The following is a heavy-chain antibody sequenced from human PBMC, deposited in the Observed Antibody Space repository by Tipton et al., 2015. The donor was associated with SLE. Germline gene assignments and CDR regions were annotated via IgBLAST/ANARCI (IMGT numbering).Heavy chain of an antibody. J-gene: IGHJ4*02. V-gene: IGHV3-30*02. D-gene: IGHD6-19*01. Sequence: SLRLSCAASGFTFSSYGMHWVRQAPGKGLEWVAFIRYDGSNKYYADSVKGRFTISRDNSKNTLYLQMNSLRAEDTAVYYCAKDVIAVAGTGFDYWGQGTLVTVSS. CDR1: GFTFSSYG. CDR3: AKDVIAVAGTGFDY. CDR2: IRYDGSNK.